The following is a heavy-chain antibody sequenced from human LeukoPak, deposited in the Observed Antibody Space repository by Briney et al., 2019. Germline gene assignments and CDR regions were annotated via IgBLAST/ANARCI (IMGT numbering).Heavy chain of an antibody. J-gene: IGHJ4*02. CDR2: ISYDGSNK. CDR1: GFTFSSYA. D-gene: IGHD1-26*01. CDR3: ISSGSYLYLDY. Sequence: GGSLRLSCAASGFTFSSYAMHWVRQAPGKGLEWVAVISYDGSNKYYADSVKGRFTISRDNSKNTLYLQMNSLRAEDTAVYYCISSGSYLYLDYWGQGTLVTVSS. V-gene: IGHV3-30*01.